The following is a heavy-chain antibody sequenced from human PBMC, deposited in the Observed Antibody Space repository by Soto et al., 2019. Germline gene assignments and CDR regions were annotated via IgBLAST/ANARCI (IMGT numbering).Heavy chain of an antibody. V-gene: IGHV4-34*01. CDR2: INHSGST. J-gene: IGHJ4*02. CDR1: GGSFSGYY. D-gene: IGHD4-17*01. Sequence: SETLSLTCAVYGGSFSGYYWSWIRQPPGKGLEWIGEINHSGSTNYNPSLNSRVTISVDTSKTQFSLRLSSVTAADTAVYYCARGAPSDYGDYAGVFDYWGQGNMVTVSS. CDR3: ARGAPSDYGDYAGVFDY.